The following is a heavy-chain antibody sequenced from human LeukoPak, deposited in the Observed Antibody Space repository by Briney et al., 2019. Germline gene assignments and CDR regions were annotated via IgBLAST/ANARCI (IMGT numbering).Heavy chain of an antibody. CDR3: ARDELRYFDWLLSSLDY. D-gene: IGHD3-9*01. J-gene: IGHJ4*02. V-gene: IGHV3-21*01. CDR2: ISSSTNYI. Sequence: PGGSLRLSCAASGFTFSSYSMNWVRQAPGKGLEWVSSISSSTNYIYYADSVKGRFTISRDNAKNSLYLQMNSLRAEDTAVYYCARDELRYFDWLLSSLDYWGQGTLVTVSS. CDR1: GFTFSSYS.